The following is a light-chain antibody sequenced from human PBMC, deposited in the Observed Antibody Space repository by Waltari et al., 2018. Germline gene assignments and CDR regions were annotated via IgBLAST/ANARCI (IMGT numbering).Light chain of an antibody. CDR1: QSVGTW. Sequence: DIQMTQSPSTLSASVGDRVTIPCRASQSVGTWLAWYQQKPGKAPKLLIYMASSLENGVPSRFSGSGSGTDFTLTISSLQPDDFATYSCQQYSSFSTFGQGTKV. J-gene: IGKJ2*01. V-gene: IGKV1-5*03. CDR2: MAS. CDR3: QQYSSFST.